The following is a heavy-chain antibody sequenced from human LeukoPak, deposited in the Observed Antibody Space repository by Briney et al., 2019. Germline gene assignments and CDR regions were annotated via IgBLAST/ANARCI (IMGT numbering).Heavy chain of an antibody. D-gene: IGHD2/OR15-2a*01. CDR2: VYSGGGT. Sequence: GGSLRLSCTASGFSVTSNYINWVRQAPGKGLEWVSLVYSGGGTYYADSVKGRFTISRDNSKNMVYLQMNRLRAEDTALYYCARDPPAVLLDTYGWGQGTLVTVSS. V-gene: IGHV3-66*01. CDR3: ARDPPAVLLDTYG. CDR1: GFSVTSNY. J-gene: IGHJ4*02.